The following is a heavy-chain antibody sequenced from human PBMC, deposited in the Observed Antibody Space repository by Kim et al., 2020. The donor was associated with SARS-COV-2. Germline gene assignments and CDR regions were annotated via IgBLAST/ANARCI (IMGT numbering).Heavy chain of an antibody. CDR3: ARGDPVIAAAGDFDY. D-gene: IGHD6-13*01. V-gene: IGHV7-4-1*02. CDR1: GYTFTSYA. CDR2: INTNTGNP. Sequence: ASVKVSCKASGYTFTSYAMNWVRQAPGQGLEWMGWINTNTGNPTYAQGFTGRFVFSLDTSVSTAYLQISSLKAEDTAVYYCARGDPVIAAAGDFDYWGQGTLVTVSS. J-gene: IGHJ4*02.